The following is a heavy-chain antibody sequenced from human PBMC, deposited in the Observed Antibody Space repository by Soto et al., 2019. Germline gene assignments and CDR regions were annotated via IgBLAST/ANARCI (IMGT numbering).Heavy chain of an antibody. D-gene: IGHD2-15*01. V-gene: IGHV3-30*18. CDR2: VSYDGGSK. CDR3: AKIYCGGGSCYWFFDL. Sequence: QVQLVESGGGVVQPGRSLRLSCAASGFTISTHGMHWVRQAPGKGLEWVAVVSYDGGSKYYADSVKGRFTASRDNSKNTLYLEMNSLRTEDTAVYYCAKIYCGGGSCYWFFDLWGRGTLVTVSS. J-gene: IGHJ2*01. CDR1: GFTISTHG.